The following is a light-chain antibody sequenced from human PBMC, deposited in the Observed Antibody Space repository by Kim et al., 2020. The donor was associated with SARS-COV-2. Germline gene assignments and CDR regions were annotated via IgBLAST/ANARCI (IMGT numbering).Light chain of an antibody. CDR3: HQYKKWPPWT. CDR2: HAS. V-gene: IGKV3-15*01. CDR1: QNIGKN. Sequence: SPGERATRSCRASQNIGKNLAWYQQRPGQAPRLLIYHASSRATGIPVRFSGSGSGSEFTLTISSLQSEDFAVYYCHQYKKWPPWTFGQGTKVDIK. J-gene: IGKJ1*01.